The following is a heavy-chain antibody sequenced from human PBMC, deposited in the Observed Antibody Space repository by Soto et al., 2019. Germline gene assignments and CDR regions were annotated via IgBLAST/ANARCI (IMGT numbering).Heavy chain of an antibody. J-gene: IGHJ4*02. V-gene: IGHV3-30*18. CDR2: ILHDGKKE. D-gene: IGHD2-21*01. CDR1: GFTSSNYS. CDR3: AKVAPSLSTLWGFEH. Sequence: PGGSLRLSCAASGFTSSNYSIHWVRQAPVKGREGVGGILHDGKKEYYADTVKGRCTGHRDNSKKTVYVQMNRMRAEDTAMYYCAKVAPSLSTLWGFEHWGSGTLVTVCS.